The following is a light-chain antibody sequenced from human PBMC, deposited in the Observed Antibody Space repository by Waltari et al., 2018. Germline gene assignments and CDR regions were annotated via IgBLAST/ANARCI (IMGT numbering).Light chain of an antibody. J-gene: IGLJ3*02. Sequence: QSALTQPASVSGSPGQSITISCTGTSSDVGGYNYVSWYQQHPGKAPKRMISDASNRPSGVSNRFSGSKSGNTASLTISGLQAEDGAEYYCSSYTSSSTLWVFGGGTKLTVL. CDR3: SSYTSSSTLWV. CDR2: DAS. CDR1: SSDVGGYNY. V-gene: IGLV2-14*03.